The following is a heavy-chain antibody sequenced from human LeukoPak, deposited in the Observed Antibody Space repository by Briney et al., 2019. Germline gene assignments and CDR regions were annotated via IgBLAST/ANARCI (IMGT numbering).Heavy chain of an antibody. V-gene: IGHV1-2*02. CDR2: INPNSGGT. J-gene: IGHJ5*02. D-gene: IGHD4-11*01. CDR3: ARGGGVDDYSNYVNWFDP. CDR1: GYTFTGYY. Sequence: ASVKVSCKASGYTFTGYYMHWVRQAPGQGLEWMGWINPNSGGTNYAQKFQGRVTMTRDTSISTAYMELSRLRSDDTAVYYCARGGGVDDYSNYVNWFDPWGQGTLVTVSS.